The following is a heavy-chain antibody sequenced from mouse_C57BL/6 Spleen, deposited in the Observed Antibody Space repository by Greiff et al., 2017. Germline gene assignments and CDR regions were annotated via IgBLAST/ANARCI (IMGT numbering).Heavy chain of an antibody. CDR3: ARVDGYYPNWYFDV. Sequence: EVHLVESGPGLVKPSQSLSLTCSVTGYSITSGYYWNWIRQFPGNKLEWMGYISYDGSNNYNPSLKNRISITRDTSKNQFFLKLNSVTTEDTATYYCARVDGYYPNWYFDVWGTGTTVTVSS. D-gene: IGHD2-3*01. V-gene: IGHV3-6*01. CDR2: ISYDGSN. J-gene: IGHJ1*03. CDR1: GYSITSGYY.